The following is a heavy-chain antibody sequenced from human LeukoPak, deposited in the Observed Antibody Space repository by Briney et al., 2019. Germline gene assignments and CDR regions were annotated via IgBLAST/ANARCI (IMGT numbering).Heavy chain of an antibody. CDR2: IYHSEST. V-gene: IGHV4-30-2*05. Sequence: SETLSLTCTVSGGSISSGGYYWSWIRQPPGKGLEWIGYIYHSESTYYNPSLKSRVTISVDTSKNQFSLKLSSVTAADTAVYYCASNQTPNYYDSSGYYRYYYYGMDVWGQGTTVTVSS. J-gene: IGHJ6*02. CDR1: GGSISSGGYY. CDR3: ASNQTPNYYDSSGYYRYYYYGMDV. D-gene: IGHD3-22*01.